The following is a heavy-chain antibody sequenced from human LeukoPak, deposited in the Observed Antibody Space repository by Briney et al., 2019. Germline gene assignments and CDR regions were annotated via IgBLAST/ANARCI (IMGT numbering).Heavy chain of an antibody. CDR1: GFNFNTYW. D-gene: IGHD2/OR15-2a*01. CDR3: TKAGPDTYAFDI. Sequence: GGSLRLSCAASGFNFNTYWMSWVRQAPGKGLEWVSALSSSGLSPYYADSVKGRFSISGDISKNTLYLQMNSLRAEDTAVYYCTKAGPDTYAFDIWGQGTMVTVSS. V-gene: IGHV3-23*01. J-gene: IGHJ3*02. CDR2: LSSSGLSP.